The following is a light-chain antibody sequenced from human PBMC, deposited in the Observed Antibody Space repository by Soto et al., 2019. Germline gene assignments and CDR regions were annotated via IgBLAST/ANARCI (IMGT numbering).Light chain of an antibody. J-gene: IGLJ2*01. CDR2: DVS. Sequence: ALTQPRSVSGSPGQSVTISCTGTISDVGAYNYVSWYQQHPGKAPKLIIYDVSERPSGVPDRFSGSKSGNTASLTISGLQAEDEADYYCSSYAGSFTLEVFGGGTKLTVL. CDR1: ISDVGAYNY. CDR3: SSYAGSFTLEV. V-gene: IGLV2-11*01.